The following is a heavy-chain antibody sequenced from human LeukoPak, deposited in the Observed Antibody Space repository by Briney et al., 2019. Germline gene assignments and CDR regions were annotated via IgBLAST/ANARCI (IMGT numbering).Heavy chain of an antibody. D-gene: IGHD3-22*01. CDR2: IKQDGSEK. V-gene: IGHV3-7*01. CDR3: ARDNPVVWLQD. J-gene: IGHJ4*02. Sequence: GGSLRLSCAASGYTFSSYWMSWVRQAPGKGLEWVANIKQDGSEKYYVDSVKGRFTISRDNAKNSLYLQMNSLRAEDTAVYYCARDNPVVWLQDWGQGTLVTVSS. CDR1: GYTFSSYW.